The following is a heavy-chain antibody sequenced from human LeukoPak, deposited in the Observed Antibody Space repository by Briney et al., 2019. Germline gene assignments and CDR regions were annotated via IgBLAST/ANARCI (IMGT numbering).Heavy chain of an antibody. CDR2: INPNSGGT. V-gene: IGHV1-2*02. J-gene: IGHJ3*02. D-gene: IGHD4-23*01. CDR1: GYTFTDYY. CDR3: ARIYGSNGGAFDI. Sequence: ASVKVSCKASGYTFTDYYMHWVRQAPGQGLEWMGWINPNSGGTNYAQKFQGRVTTTRDTSISTAYMEMSRLRSDDTTVYYCARIYGSNGGAFDIWGQGTMVTVSS.